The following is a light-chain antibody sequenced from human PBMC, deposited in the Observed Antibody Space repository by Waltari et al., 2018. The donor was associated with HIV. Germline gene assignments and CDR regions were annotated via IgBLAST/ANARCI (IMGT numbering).Light chain of an antibody. Sequence: YALTQPPSVSVSPGQTATLTCSGDECDDSGVCWYQQKPGQSPILVIYQDNKRPSGIPDRFSGSKSGNTATLTISGIQAMDEADYYCSACDSNTAYVFGTGTKVTVL. J-gene: IGLJ1*01. V-gene: IGLV3-1*01. CDR1: ECDDSG. CDR2: QDN. CDR3: SACDSNTAYV.